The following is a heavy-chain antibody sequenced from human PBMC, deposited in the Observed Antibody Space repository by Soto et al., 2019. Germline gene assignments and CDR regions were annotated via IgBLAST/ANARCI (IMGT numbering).Heavy chain of an antibody. J-gene: IGHJ5*02. CDR3: VGAGSPRPTFAWFGP. CDR1: RFTCSIYC. Sequence: SLRLSCAASRFTCSIYCMSRVRKTPRKGLEWVANINQDGSEKYYVDSVKGRFTISRDNAKNSLFLQMTSLRAEDTAMYYCVGAGSPRPTFAWFGPWGQGALVTVSS. V-gene: IGHV3-7*01. D-gene: IGHD3-10*01. CDR2: INQDGSEK.